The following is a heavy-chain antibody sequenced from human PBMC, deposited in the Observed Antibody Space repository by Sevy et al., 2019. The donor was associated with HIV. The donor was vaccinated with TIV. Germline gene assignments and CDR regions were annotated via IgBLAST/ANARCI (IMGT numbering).Heavy chain of an antibody. CDR2: IYHNGST. V-gene: IGHV4-59*01. CDR1: GDSFSNYY. D-gene: IGHD3-10*01. Sequence: SETLSLTCTVSGDSFSNYYWSWIRQSPGKGLEWIGYIYHNGSTNFNRSLKRRVTISVYTSKNQFSLMLITVTAADTAVYYCARGKVLFDYWGQGTLVTVSS. CDR3: ARGKVLFDY. J-gene: IGHJ4*02.